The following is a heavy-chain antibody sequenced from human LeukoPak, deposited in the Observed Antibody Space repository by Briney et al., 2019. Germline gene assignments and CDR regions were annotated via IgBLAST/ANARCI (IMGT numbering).Heavy chain of an antibody. CDR3: AKVNPDTSGYYADDY. Sequence: PGGSLRLSCAASGXTFSSYDVSWVRQAPGKGLEWVAGISGSGGRTDNADSVKGRFTISRDNSKNTLYLQMNSLRAEDTAVYYCAKVNPDTSGYYADDYWGQGTLVTVSS. CDR2: ISGSGGRT. D-gene: IGHD3-22*01. CDR1: GXTFSSYD. V-gene: IGHV3-23*01. J-gene: IGHJ4*02.